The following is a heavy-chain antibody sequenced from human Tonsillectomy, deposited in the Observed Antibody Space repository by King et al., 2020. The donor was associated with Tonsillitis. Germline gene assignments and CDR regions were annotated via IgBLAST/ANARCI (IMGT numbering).Heavy chain of an antibody. D-gene: IGHD1-1*01. J-gene: IGHJ6*02. Sequence: QLQLQESGPGLLKPSETLALTCSVSGVSISNTPYYWAWIRQPPGKGLEWIGSIDYSGSTYYNPSLKSRVTMSVDSSKNELSLRLSSVTAADSAVYCCARTGESFPPGPRPFFKSALDVWGQGTTVTVSS. CDR2: IDYSGST. CDR1: GVSISNTPYY. V-gene: IGHV4-39*01. CDR3: ARTGESFPPGPRPFFKSALDV.